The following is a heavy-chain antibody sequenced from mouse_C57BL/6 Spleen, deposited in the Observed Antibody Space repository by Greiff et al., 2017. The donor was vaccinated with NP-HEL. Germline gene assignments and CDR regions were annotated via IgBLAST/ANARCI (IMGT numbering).Heavy chain of an antibody. CDR2: IWRGGST. V-gene: IGHV2-5*01. Sequence: VQLVESGPGLVQPSQSLSITCTVSGFSLTSYGVHWVRQSPGKGLEWLGVIWRGGSTDYNAAFMSRLSITKDNSKSQVFFKMNSLQADDTAIYYCAKTGYGSSYEYFDVWGTGTTVTVSS. J-gene: IGHJ1*03. D-gene: IGHD1-1*01. CDR1: GFSLTSYG. CDR3: AKTGYGSSYEYFDV.